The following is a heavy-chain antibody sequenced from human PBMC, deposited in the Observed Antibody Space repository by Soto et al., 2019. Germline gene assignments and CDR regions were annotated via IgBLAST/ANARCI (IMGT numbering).Heavy chain of an antibody. J-gene: IGHJ6*02. CDR2: INPYSGDT. Sequence: QVQLVQSGAEVKKPGASVRVSCKAPGYTFTAYCVQWVRQAPGQGLQWMGWINPYSGDTKYAKEFQGMVTLTRDTSINTVYMELSRLDSAETAVYYCARAMDYYYGSGTGNGRGVWGQGTTFTVYS. CDR3: ARAMDYYYGSGTGNGRGV. D-gene: IGHD3-10*01. V-gene: IGHV1-2*02. CDR1: GYTFTAYC.